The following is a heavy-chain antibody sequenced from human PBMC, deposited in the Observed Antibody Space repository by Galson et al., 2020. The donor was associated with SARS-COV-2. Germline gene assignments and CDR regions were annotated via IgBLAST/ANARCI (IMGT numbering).Heavy chain of an antibody. V-gene: IGHV4-39*01. Sequence: GSLRLSCAASGFAFSNYWMHWVRQTPGKGLEWIGTVNFRGSTFYNPSLSGRVTMFVDTSKNQFSMKLTSVTAADTAVYFCARRDSSGYYQHLYYLDYWGQGALVSVSS. J-gene: IGHJ4*02. D-gene: IGHD3-22*01. CDR1: GFAFSNYW. CDR3: ARRDSSGYYQHLYYLDY. CDR2: VNFRGST.